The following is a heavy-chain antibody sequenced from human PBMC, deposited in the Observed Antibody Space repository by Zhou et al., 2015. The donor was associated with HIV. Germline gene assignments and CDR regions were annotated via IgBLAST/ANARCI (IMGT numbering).Heavy chain of an antibody. D-gene: IGHD6-6*01. Sequence: QVQLVQSGAEVKKPGSSVKVSCKASGGTFSSYAISWVRQAPGQGLEWMGGIIPIFGTANYAQKFQGRVTITADESTSTAYMELSSLRSEDTAVYYCASRLYSSSFYYYYYMDVWGKGTTVTVSS. CDR3: ASRLYSSSFYYYYYMDV. V-gene: IGHV1-69*01. CDR2: IIPIFGTA. J-gene: IGHJ6*03. CDR1: GGTFSSYA.